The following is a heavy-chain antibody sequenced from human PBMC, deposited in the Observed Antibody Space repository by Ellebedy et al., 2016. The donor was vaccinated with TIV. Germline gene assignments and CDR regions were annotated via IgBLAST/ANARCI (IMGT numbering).Heavy chain of an antibody. CDR3: ARELTRITMVRRVIITGWGMDV. CDR2: ISGSGGTT. J-gene: IGHJ6*02. D-gene: IGHD3-10*01. CDR1: GFTFSSYA. Sequence: PGGSLRLSCAASGFTFSSYAMSWVRQAPGKGLEWVSIISGSGGTTYYTDFVKGRFTISRDNAKNSLYLQMNSLRAEDTAVYYCARELTRITMVRRVIITGWGMDVWGQGSTVTVSS. V-gene: IGHV3-23*01.